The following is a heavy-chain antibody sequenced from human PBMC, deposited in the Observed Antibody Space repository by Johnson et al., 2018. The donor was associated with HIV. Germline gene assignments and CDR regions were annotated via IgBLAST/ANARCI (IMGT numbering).Heavy chain of an antibody. CDR3: ARGMLMIKGAFDI. V-gene: IGHV3-23*04. CDR2: ISGSGHST. Sequence: VQLVESGGGLVQPGGSLRLSCAASGFTFSSFAMSWVRQAPGKGLEWVSAISGSGHSTYYADSVKGRFTISRDSSKNTLYLQMNSLRAEDTAVYYCARGMLMIKGAFDIWGQGTMVTVSS. J-gene: IGHJ3*02. D-gene: IGHD2-8*01. CDR1: GFTFSSFA.